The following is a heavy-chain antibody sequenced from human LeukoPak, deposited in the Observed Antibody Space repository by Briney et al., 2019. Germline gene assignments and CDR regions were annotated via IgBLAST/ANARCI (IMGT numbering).Heavy chain of an antibody. J-gene: IGHJ2*01. CDR1: GFTFTRYA. Sequence: GGSLRLSCAASGFTFTRYAMNWVRQAPGKGLEWVSGIRGSGGRTYYADSVKGRFTISRDNSKSTLYLQMNSLRAEDTAVYSCAKDRDYGGNSGGYFDLWGRGTLVTVSS. D-gene: IGHD4-23*01. CDR2: IRGSGGRT. CDR3: AKDRDYGGNSGGYFDL. V-gene: IGHV3-23*01.